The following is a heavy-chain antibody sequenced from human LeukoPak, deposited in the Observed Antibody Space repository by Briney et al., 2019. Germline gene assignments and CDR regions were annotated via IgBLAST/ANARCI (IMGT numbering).Heavy chain of an antibody. V-gene: IGHV4-59*11. CDR1: GGSMTTHH. Sequence: PSETLSLACTVSGGSMTTHHWNWIRQTPGKGLEWIGYVFDSGRTKENPSLKSRVTLSADTSKNQLSLRLSSVTAADTAVYYCTTIKRGNIFGYFDFWGQGILVTVSS. D-gene: IGHD5-18*01. J-gene: IGHJ4*02. CDR3: TTIKRGNIFGYFDF. CDR2: VFDSGRT.